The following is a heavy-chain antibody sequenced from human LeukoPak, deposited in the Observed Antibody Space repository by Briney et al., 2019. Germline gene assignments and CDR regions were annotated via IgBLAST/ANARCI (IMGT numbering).Heavy chain of an antibody. Sequence: GASVKVSCKASGGTFSSYAISWVRQAPGQGLEWMGGIIPIFGTANYAQKFQGRVTITADESTSTAYMELSSLRSEDTAVYYCATSRLERQAKFDYWGQGTLVTVSS. D-gene: IGHD1-1*01. V-gene: IGHV1-69*13. CDR2: IIPIFGTA. CDR3: ATSRLERQAKFDY. J-gene: IGHJ4*02. CDR1: GGTFSSYA.